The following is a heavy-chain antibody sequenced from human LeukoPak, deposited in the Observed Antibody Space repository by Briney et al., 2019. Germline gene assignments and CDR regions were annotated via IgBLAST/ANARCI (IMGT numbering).Heavy chain of an antibody. CDR3: ARGYHYDSSGYPFDY. Sequence: ASAKVSCKASGYTFTTYGISWVRQAPGQGLEWMGWISTYNGKPNFSQKLQGRVAMTTDTSTSTAYMELRSLRSDDTAVYYCARGYHYDSSGYPFDYWGQGTLVTVSS. CDR1: GYTFTTYG. CDR2: ISTYNGKP. V-gene: IGHV1-18*01. D-gene: IGHD3-22*01. J-gene: IGHJ4*02.